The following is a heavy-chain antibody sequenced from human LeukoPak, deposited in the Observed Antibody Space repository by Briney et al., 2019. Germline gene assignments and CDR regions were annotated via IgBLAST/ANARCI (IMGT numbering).Heavy chain of an antibody. V-gene: IGHV3-21*01. CDR2: ISSSSSYI. Sequence: PGGSLRLSCAASGFTFSSYSMNWVRQAPGKGLEWVSPISSSSSYIYYADSVKGRFTISRDNAKNSLYLQMNSLRAEDTAVYYCARDVFDIVVVPAAISWFDPWGQGTLVTVSS. CDR1: GFTFSSYS. CDR3: ARDVFDIVVVPAAISWFDP. J-gene: IGHJ5*02. D-gene: IGHD2-2*02.